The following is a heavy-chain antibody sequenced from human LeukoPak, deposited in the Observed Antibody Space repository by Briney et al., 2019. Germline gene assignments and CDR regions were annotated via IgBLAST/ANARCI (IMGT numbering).Heavy chain of an antibody. J-gene: IGHJ4*02. Sequence: GGSLRLSCAASGFTFSSYAMHWVRQAPGKGLEWVAVISHDGSNKYYADSVKGRFTISRDNSKNTLYLQMNSLRAEDTAVYYCARGYSGSYWGQGTLVTVSS. D-gene: IGHD1-26*01. CDR1: GFTFSSYA. CDR3: ARGYSGSY. V-gene: IGHV3-30-3*01. CDR2: ISHDGSNK.